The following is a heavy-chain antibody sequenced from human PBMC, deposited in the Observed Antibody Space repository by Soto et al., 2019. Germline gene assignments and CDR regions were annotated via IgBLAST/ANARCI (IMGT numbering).Heavy chain of an antibody. CDR2: IYHMGGT. J-gene: IGHJ5*02. V-gene: IGHV4-59*03. D-gene: IGHD5-12*01. CDR3: ARFTYKSGFNWFDP. Sequence: SETLSLTCTVSGASINGDYWSWIGQSPGKGLEWIGYIYHMGGTDYNPSLKSRVTISIDKSKNQFSLNLRSVTAADTAVYFCARFTYKSGFNWFDPWGQGTQVTVSS. CDR1: GASINGDY.